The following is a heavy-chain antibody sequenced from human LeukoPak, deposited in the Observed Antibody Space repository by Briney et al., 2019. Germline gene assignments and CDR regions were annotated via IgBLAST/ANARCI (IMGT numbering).Heavy chain of an antibody. J-gene: IGHJ4*02. CDR1: GGSISSYY. CDR2: IYYSGST. D-gene: IGHD3-10*01. CDR3: ARHTIGWLGELSFDY. V-gene: IGHV4-59*08. Sequence: SETLSLTCTASGGSISSYYWSWIRQPPGKGLEWIGYIYYSGSTNYNPSLKSRVTISVDTSKNQFSLKLSSVTAADTAVYYCARHTIGWLGELSFDYWGQGTLVTVSS.